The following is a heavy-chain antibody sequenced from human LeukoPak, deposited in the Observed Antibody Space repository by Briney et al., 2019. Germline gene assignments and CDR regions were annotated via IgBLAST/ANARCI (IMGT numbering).Heavy chain of an antibody. CDR3: TRGSGWYPDY. V-gene: IGHV3-7*04. Sequence: GGSLRLSCAASGFAFSSFWMSWVRQVPGKGLEWVANINQDGREKNYVDSVKGRFTILRDNAKNSLYLQMNSLRVEDTAVFYCTRGSGWYPDYWGQGTLVTVSS. D-gene: IGHD6-19*01. CDR2: INQDGREK. J-gene: IGHJ4*02. CDR1: GFAFSSFW.